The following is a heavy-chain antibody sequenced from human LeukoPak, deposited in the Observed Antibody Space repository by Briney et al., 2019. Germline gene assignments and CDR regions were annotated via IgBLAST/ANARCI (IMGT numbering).Heavy chain of an antibody. Sequence: GGSLRLSCAASGFTFSSYSMNWVRQAPGKGLEWVSSISSSSSYIYYADSVKGRFTISRDNAKNSLYLQMNSLRAEDTAVYYCARAPGNYYDSSGYYAYYYYYYYMDVWGKGTTVTVSS. CDR1: GFTFSSYS. V-gene: IGHV3-21*01. CDR3: ARAPGNYYDSSGYYAYYYYYYYMDV. D-gene: IGHD3-22*01. CDR2: ISSSSSYI. J-gene: IGHJ6*03.